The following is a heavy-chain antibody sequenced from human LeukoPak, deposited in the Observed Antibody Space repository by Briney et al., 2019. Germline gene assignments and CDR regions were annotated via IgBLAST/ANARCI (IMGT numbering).Heavy chain of an antibody. J-gene: IGHJ5*02. CDR3: AKDGVVAALGDNCFDH. CDR2: ISWNGAST. CDR1: GFTFDDYA. D-gene: IGHD2-15*01. Sequence: GGSLRLSCAASGFTFDDYAMHWVRQARGKGVEWVSLISWNGASTYYADSVRGRFTISSDNSKNSLYLQMNSLRAEDTAFYYCAKDGVVAALGDNCFDHWGQGTLVTVSS. V-gene: IGHV3-43D*04.